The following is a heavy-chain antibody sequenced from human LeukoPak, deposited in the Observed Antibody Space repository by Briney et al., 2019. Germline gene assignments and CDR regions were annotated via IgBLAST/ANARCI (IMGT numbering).Heavy chain of an antibody. V-gene: IGHV1-69*13. Sequence: VASVKVSCKASGGTFSSYAISRVRQAPGQGLEWMGGIIPIFGTANYAQKFQGRVTITADESTSTAYMELSSLRSEDTAVYYCARGTTVTTFYYYMDVWGKGTTVTISS. CDR2: IIPIFGTA. J-gene: IGHJ6*03. CDR3: ARGTTVTTFYYYMDV. D-gene: IGHD4-17*01. CDR1: GGTFSSYA.